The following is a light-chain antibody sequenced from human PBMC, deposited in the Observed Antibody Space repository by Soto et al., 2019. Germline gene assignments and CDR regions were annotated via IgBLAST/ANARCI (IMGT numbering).Light chain of an antibody. CDR1: QDINKY. J-gene: IGKJ1*01. CDR3: QRYNSAPQT. Sequence: DMPMTQSPSSLSASVGDRVTITCRASQDINKYLAWYQQKPGKLPELLIYAASTLQSGVPSRFRGSGSARRITLTITTLQPEDVATYYWQRYNSAPQTFGQGTKVEIK. V-gene: IGKV1-27*01. CDR2: AAS.